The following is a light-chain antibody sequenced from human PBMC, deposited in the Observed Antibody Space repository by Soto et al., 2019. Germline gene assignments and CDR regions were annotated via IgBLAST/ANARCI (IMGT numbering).Light chain of an antibody. J-gene: IGKJ4*01. CDR2: WAS. V-gene: IGKV4-1*01. CDR3: RPYNNWPLT. Sequence: DLVMTQSPDSLAVSLGEMATIICRSSHSFLYSSNNKNYLAWYQQKRGQPPKVLIYWASTRESGVPDRFSGSGSGAEFTLTINSLQSEDFAVYYCRPYNNWPLTFGGGTKVDI. CDR1: HSFLYSSNNKNY.